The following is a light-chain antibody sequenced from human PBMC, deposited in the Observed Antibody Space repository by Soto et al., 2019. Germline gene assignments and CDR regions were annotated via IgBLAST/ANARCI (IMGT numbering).Light chain of an antibody. CDR2: EVT. CDR3: SSYTGSSTLVV. CDR1: SSDVGAYNY. V-gene: IGLV2-14*01. J-gene: IGLJ2*01. Sequence: QSALTQPASVSGSPGQSITISCTGTSSDVGAYNYVSWYQQHPGKAPKLMIYEVTYRPSGVSNRFSGSKSGNTASLTISGLQAEDEADYYCSSYTGSSTLVVFGGGTKLTVL.